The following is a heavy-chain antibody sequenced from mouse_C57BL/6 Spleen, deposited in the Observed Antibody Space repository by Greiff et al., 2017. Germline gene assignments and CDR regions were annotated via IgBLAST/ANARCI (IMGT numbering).Heavy chain of an antibody. Sequence: QVQLQQSGPGLVQPSQSLSITCTVSGFSLTSYGVHWVRQSPGKGLEWLGVIWSGGSTDYNAAFISRLSISKDNSKSQVFFKMNSLQADDTAIYYCARIWIKGYFDVWGTGTTVTVSS. CDR3: ARIWIKGYFDV. CDR2: IWSGGST. CDR1: GFSLTSYG. D-gene: IGHD1-1*02. J-gene: IGHJ1*03. V-gene: IGHV2-2*01.